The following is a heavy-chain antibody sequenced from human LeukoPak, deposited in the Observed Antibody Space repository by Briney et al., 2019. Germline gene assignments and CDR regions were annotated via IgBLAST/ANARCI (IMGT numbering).Heavy chain of an antibody. D-gene: IGHD6-13*01. CDR2: IYYSGST. CDR1: GGSISSSSYY. J-gene: IGHJ4*02. V-gene: IGHV4-39*01. Sequence: PSETLSLTCTVSGGSISSSSYYWGWIRQPPGKGLEWIGSIYYSGSTYCNPSLKSRVTISVDTSKNQFSLKLSSVTAADTAVYYCAGYTSNWYTFDYWGQGTLVTVSS. CDR3: AGYTSNWYTFDY.